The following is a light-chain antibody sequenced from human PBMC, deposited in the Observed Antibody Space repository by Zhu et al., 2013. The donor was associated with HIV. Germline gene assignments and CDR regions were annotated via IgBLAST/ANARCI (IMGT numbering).Light chain of an antibody. CDR1: QSVSSN. CDR2: GAS. V-gene: IGKV3-11*01. CDR3: QQRSNWPYT. J-gene: IGKJ2*01. Sequence: EIVLTQSPATLSVSPGERATLSCRASQSVSSNLAWYQQKPGQAPRLLIYGASNRATGIPARFSGSGSGTDFTLTISSLESEDFAVYYCQQRSNWPYTFGQGTKLEIK.